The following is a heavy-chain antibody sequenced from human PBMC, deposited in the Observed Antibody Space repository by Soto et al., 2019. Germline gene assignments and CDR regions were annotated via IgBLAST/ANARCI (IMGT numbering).Heavy chain of an antibody. D-gene: IGHD2-15*01. CDR2: IYPGDSDT. V-gene: IGHV5-51*01. J-gene: IGHJ3*02. CDR3: ARRTDPLGYCSGGSCYSGDDAFDI. Sequence: GESLKISCKGSGYSFTSYWIGWVRQMPGKGLEWMGIIYPGDSDTRYSPSFQGQVTISADKSISTAYLQWSSLKASDTAMYYCARRTDPLGYCSGGSCYSGDDAFDIWGQGTMVTVSS. CDR1: GYSFTSYW.